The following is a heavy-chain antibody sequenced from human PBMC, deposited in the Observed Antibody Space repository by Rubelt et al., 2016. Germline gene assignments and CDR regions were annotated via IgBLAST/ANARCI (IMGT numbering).Heavy chain of an antibody. D-gene: IGHD4-17*01. CDR1: GYRCDTFG. V-gene: IGHV1-18*01. CDR3: VRDKGFGDHGMDV. Sequence: QVQLVQSENEVKTPGASVTVSCKASGYRCDTFGFTWLRQAPGQGLEWMGWIRGSNGDTNYEQTLQGRVTVATDTTTGTAYMELRSLRSDDTAVYDCVRDKGFGDHGMDVWGQGTTVTVSS. CDR2: IRGSNGDT. J-gene: IGHJ6*02.